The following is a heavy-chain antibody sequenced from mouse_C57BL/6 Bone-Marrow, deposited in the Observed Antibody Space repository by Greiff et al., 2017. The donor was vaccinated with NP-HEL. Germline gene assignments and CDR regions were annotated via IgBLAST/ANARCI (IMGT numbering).Heavy chain of an antibody. V-gene: IGHV1-15*01. D-gene: IGHD1-1*01. CDR2: IDPETGGT. Sequence: QVQLKESGAELVRPGASVTLSCKASGYTFTDYELHWVKQTPVHGLEWIGAIDPETGGTAYNQKFKGKAILTADKSSSTAYMELRSLTSEDSAVYYCTSSWAFAYWGQGTLVTVSA. CDR1: GYTFTDYE. J-gene: IGHJ3*01. CDR3: TSSWAFAY.